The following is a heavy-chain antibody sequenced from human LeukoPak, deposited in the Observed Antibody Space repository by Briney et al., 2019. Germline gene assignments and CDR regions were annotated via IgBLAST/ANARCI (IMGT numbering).Heavy chain of an antibody. CDR3: ARGGSSGRTGDY. J-gene: IGHJ4*02. CDR2: IYSSGFT. V-gene: IGHV4-4*07. CDR1: GGSISRYW. Sequence: SETLSLTCTVSGGSISRYWWGWIRQPAGKRLEWIGHIYSSGFTNYNPSLKSRVTMSVDTSKNQFSLNLSSVTAADTAVYYCARGGSSGRTGDYWGQGTLVTVTS. D-gene: IGHD1-1*01.